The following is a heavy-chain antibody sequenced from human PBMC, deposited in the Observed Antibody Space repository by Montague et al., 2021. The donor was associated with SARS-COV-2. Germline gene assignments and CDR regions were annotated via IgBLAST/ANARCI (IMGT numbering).Heavy chain of an antibody. Sequence: SLRLSCAASRFTFSSYEMNWVRQAPGKGLEWVSYLTSSGTTIYYADSVKGRFTIPRDNAKNSLYLQMNSLRAEDTAVYYCARGGGGYDYFFNYYGMDVWGQGTTVTVSS. CDR3: ARGGGGYDYFFNYYGMDV. J-gene: IGHJ6*02. CDR1: RFTFSSYE. D-gene: IGHD5-12*01. V-gene: IGHV3-48*03. CDR2: LTSSGTTI.